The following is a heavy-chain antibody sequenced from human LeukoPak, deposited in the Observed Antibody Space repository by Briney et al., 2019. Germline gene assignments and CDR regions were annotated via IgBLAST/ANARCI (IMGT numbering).Heavy chain of an antibody. V-gene: IGHV3-30*04. CDR2: ISYDGSNE. Sequence: PGGSLRLSCAASGFTFSSYAMHWVRQAPGKGLEWVAVISYDGSNEYYADSVKGRFTISRDNSKNTLYLRMNSLRAEDTAVYYCARTNVDTAMADDYWGQGTLVTVSS. CDR3: ARTNVDTAMADDY. D-gene: IGHD5-18*01. CDR1: GFTFSSYA. J-gene: IGHJ4*02.